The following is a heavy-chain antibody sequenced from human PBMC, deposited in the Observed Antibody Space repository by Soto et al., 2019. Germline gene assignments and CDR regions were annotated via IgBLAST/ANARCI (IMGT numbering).Heavy chain of an antibody. V-gene: IGHV5-51*01. CDR1: GYIFIDFW. CDR2: VYPRDSDT. J-gene: IGHJ4*02. Sequence: GEPLKIWWKAVGYIFIDFWRGWVRQMPGKGLEWMGIVYPRDSDTRYSPSFQGQVTISADRSTGTAFLQWRSLKASDTALYYCARPPLPGYSIHFNSWGQGTLVTVSS. D-gene: IGHD2-15*01. CDR3: ARPPLPGYSIHFNS.